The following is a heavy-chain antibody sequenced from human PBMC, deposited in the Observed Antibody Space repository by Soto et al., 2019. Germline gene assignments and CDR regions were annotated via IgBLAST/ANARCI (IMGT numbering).Heavy chain of an antibody. CDR3: AGSYYDSSGTPYYFDL. D-gene: IGHD3-22*01. Sequence: EVQLLESGGGLVQPGGSLRLSCEASGFTFSSYAMNWVRQAPGKGLKWVSAINRSGGSEYYADSVKGRFTISRDNSKNKLYLQMKSLRAEDTAVYYCAGSYYDSSGTPYYFDLWGQGTLVTVSS. CDR1: GFTFSSYA. V-gene: IGHV3-23*01. J-gene: IGHJ4*02. CDR2: INRSGGSE.